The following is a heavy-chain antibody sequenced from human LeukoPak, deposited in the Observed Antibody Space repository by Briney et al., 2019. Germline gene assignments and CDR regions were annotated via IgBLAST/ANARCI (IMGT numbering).Heavy chain of an antibody. Sequence: SETLSLTCTVSGGSISSYYWSWIRQPPGKGLEWIGEINHSGSTNYNPSLKSRVTISVDTSKNQFSLKLSSVTAADTAVYYCARALWFGGWFDAFDIWGQGTMVTVSS. J-gene: IGHJ3*02. CDR2: INHSGST. D-gene: IGHD3-10*01. CDR1: GGSISSYY. CDR3: ARALWFGGWFDAFDI. V-gene: IGHV4-34*01.